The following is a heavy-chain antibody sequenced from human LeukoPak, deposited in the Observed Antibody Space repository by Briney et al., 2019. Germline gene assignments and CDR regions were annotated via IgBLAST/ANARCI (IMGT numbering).Heavy chain of an antibody. CDR2: IYARDSDT. D-gene: IGHD2-21*02. CDR3: AFQARGDSSPFDF. J-gene: IGHJ4*02. Sequence: GESLKISCKGSGYTFSNYWIGWVRPMPGKGLEWMGIIYARDSDTRDGPSFQGQVTISVDNSISTANLQWTSLKASDTAIYCCAFQARGDSSPFDFWGQGTLVTVSS. V-gene: IGHV5-51*01. CDR1: GYTFSNYW.